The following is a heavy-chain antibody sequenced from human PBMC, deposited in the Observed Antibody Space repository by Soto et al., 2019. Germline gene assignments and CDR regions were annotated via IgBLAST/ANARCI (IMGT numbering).Heavy chain of an antibody. V-gene: IGHV4-39*01. Sequence: SETLSLTCTVSGGSISSSSYYWGWIRQPPGKGLEWIGSIYYSGSTYYNPSLKSRVTISVDTSKNQFSLKLSSVTAADTAVYYCARRLGMKAFDIWGQGTMVTVSS. D-gene: IGHD7-27*01. CDR3: ARRLGMKAFDI. CDR1: GGSISSSSYY. J-gene: IGHJ3*02. CDR2: IYYSGST.